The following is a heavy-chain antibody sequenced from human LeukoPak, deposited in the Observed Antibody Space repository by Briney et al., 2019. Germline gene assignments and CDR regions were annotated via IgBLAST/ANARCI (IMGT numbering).Heavy chain of an antibody. CDR3: ARDLNYYDSSGYGLDY. CDR2: ISSSGSTI. V-gene: IGHV3-48*03. CDR1: GSTFSSYE. D-gene: IGHD3-22*01. J-gene: IGHJ4*02. Sequence: GGSLRLSCAASGSTFSSYEMNWVRQAPGKGLEWVSYISSSGSTIYYADSVKGRFTISRDNAKNSLYLQMNSLRAEDTAVYYCARDLNYYDSSGYGLDYWGQGTLVTVSS.